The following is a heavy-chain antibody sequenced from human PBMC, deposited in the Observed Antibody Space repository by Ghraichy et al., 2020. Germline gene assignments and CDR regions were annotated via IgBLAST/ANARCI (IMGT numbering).Heavy chain of an antibody. V-gene: IGHV3-21*01. CDR2: ISSSSSYI. Sequence: LSLTCAASGFTFSSYSMNWVRQAPGKGLEWVSSISSSSSYIYYADSVKGRFTISRDNAKNSLYLQMNSLRAEDTAVYYCARPDGITMIGPQDAFDIWGQGTMVTVSS. D-gene: IGHD3-22*01. J-gene: IGHJ3*02. CDR1: GFTFSSYS. CDR3: ARPDGITMIGPQDAFDI.